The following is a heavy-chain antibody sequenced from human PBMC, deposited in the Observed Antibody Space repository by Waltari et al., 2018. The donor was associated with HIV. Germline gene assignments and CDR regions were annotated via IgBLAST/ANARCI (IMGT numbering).Heavy chain of an antibody. CDR3: AKEPYYYDSSGYADYFDY. D-gene: IGHD3-22*01. J-gene: IGHJ4*02. CDR2: ISYDGSNK. CDR1: GFTFSSYG. Sequence: QVQLVESGGGVVQPGRSLRLSCAASGFTFSSYGMHWVRQAPGKGREWVAVISYDGSNKYYADSVKGRFTISRDNSKNTLYLQMNSLRAEDTAVYYCAKEPYYYDSSGYADYFDYWGQGTLVTVSS. V-gene: IGHV3-30*18.